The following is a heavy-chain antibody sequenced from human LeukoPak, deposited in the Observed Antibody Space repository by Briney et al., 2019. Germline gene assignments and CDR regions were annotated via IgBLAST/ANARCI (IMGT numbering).Heavy chain of an antibody. D-gene: IGHD4-17*01. V-gene: IGHV1-18*01. Sequence: ASVKVSCKASGYTFTSYGISWVRQAPGRGLEWMGWISAYNGNTNYAQKLQGRVTMTTDTSTSTAYMELRSLRSDDTAVYYCARASRSTVTTYNWFDPWGRGTLVTVSS. CDR3: ARASRSTVTTYNWFDP. CDR2: ISAYNGNT. J-gene: IGHJ5*02. CDR1: GYTFTSYG.